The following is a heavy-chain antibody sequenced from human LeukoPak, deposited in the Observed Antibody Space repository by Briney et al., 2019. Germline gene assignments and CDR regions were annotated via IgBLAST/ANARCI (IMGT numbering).Heavy chain of an antibody. CDR2: INTNTGNP. Sequence: ASVKVSCKASGYTFTSYAMNWVRRAPGQGLEWMGWINTNTGNPTYAQGFTGRFVFSLDTSVSTAYLQISSLKAEDTAVYYCARDFYDFWSAERRDFDYWGQGTLVTVSS. CDR3: ARDFYDFWSAERRDFDY. D-gene: IGHD3-3*01. V-gene: IGHV7-4-1*02. J-gene: IGHJ4*02. CDR1: GYTFTSYA.